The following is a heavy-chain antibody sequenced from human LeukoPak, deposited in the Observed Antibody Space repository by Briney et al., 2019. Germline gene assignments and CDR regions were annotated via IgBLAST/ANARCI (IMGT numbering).Heavy chain of an antibody. CDR2: IYYSGSP. V-gene: IGHV4-59*12. D-gene: IGHD1-26*01. CDR1: GVAISSYY. CDR3: ARGATEWVDY. J-gene: IGHJ4*02. Sequence: SETLSLTCTVSGVAISSYYWSWIRQPPGKGLEWIGYIYYSGSPNYNPSLKSRVTISVDTSKKQFSLKLSSVTAADTAVYFCARGATEWVDYWGQGTLVTVSS.